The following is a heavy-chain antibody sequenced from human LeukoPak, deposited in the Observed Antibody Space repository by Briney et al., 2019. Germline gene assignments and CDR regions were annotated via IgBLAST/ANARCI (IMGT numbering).Heavy chain of an antibody. D-gene: IGHD4-17*01. CDR3: ARDSSGDYAVDY. V-gene: IGHV3-30-3*01. CDR1: GFTFSGYP. J-gene: IGHJ4*02. CDR2: ISYDGSNK. Sequence: GKSLRLSCAASGFTFSGYPIHWVRQAPGKGLEWVAVISYDGSNKYYADSVKGRFTISRDNSKNTLYLQMNSLRAEDTAVYYCARDSSGDYAVDYWGQGTLVSVSS.